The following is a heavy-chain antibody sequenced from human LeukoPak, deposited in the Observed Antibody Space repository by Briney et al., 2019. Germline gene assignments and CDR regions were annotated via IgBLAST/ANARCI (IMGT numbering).Heavy chain of an antibody. D-gene: IGHD3-9*01. CDR2: IRYDGSNK. J-gene: IGHJ4*02. V-gene: IGHV3-30*02. Sequence: GGSLRLSCAASGFTFSSYGMHWVRQAPGKGLDWVAFIRYDGSNKYYADSVKGRFTISRDNSTTTLYPQMNRLRAEDTAVYYCAEGPEYDILTGYYVDYWGQGTLVTVSS. CDR1: GFTFSSYG. CDR3: AEGPEYDILTGYYVDY.